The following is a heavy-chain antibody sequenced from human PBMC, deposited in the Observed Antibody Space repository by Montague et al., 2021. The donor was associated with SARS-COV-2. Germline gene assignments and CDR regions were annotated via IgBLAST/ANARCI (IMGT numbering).Heavy chain of an antibody. CDR1: GFTFSSYG. V-gene: IGHV3-23*01. CDR3: AKEGVVVGADGFDY. J-gene: IGHJ3*01. CDR2: ISTTGANT. Sequence: CLRLSCAASGFTFSSYGMNWVRQAPGKGLEWVSAISTTGANTYYAGSVKGRFTISRDNSKNTLYSQLNSLRDEDTAVYYCAKEGVVVGADGFDYWGQGTMVIGSS. D-gene: IGHD3-22*01.